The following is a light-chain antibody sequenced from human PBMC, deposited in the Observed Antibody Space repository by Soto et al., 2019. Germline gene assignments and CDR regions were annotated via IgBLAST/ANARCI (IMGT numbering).Light chain of an antibody. CDR1: QSISTY. V-gene: IGKV1-39*01. CDR2: AAS. J-gene: IGKJ4*01. Sequence: DLQMTQSPSSLSASVGDRVTITCRASQSISTYLNWYQQKPGKAPKLLICAASSLQSGVPSRFSGSGSGTDFTLTISSLQPEDFATYSCQQSYSTPLTFGGGTKVEIK. CDR3: QQSYSTPLT.